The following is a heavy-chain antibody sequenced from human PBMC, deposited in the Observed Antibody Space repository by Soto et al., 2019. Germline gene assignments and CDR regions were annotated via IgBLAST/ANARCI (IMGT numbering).Heavy chain of an antibody. D-gene: IGHD2-21*02. J-gene: IGHJ4*01. V-gene: IGHV1-18*01. CDR3: ARKKCIGDCYYFDY. CDR2: INTNSGNP. CDR1: GYTFNTYG. Sequence: QVQLVQSGGEVKKPGASVKVSCKPFGYTFNTYGINWVRQAPGQGLEWMGWINTNSGNPNYAQKFQDRVTMTTDTSTGTAYMEMRRLTTYHSSVYYCARKKCIGDCYYFDYWGHGILVTVSS.